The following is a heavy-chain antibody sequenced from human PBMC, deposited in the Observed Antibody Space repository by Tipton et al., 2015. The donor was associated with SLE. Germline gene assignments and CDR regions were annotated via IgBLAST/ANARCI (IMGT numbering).Heavy chain of an antibody. Sequence: TLSLTCTVYGESLSGHYWVWIRQPPGKGLEWIGDINHSGRIDYNPSLKSRVTISVDTSKNQFSLKLSSVTAADTAVYYCARANQLEHGFDYWGQGTLVTVSS. CDR1: GESLSGHY. V-gene: IGHV4-34*01. D-gene: IGHD1-1*01. CDR2: INHSGRI. CDR3: ARANQLEHGFDY. J-gene: IGHJ4*02.